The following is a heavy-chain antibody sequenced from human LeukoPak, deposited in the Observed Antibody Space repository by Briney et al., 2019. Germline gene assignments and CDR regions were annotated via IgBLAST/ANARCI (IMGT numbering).Heavy chain of an antibody. CDR2: INHSGST. V-gene: IGHV4-34*01. CDR1: GGSFSGYY. J-gene: IGHJ4*02. D-gene: IGHD2-21*02. Sequence: SETLSLTCAVYGGSFSGYYWSWIRQPPGKGLEWIGEINHSGSTNYNPSLKSRVTISVDTSKNQFSLKLSSVTAADTAVYYCARFLCGGDCYSGSDFDYWGQGTLVTVSS. CDR3: ARFLCGGDCYSGSDFDY.